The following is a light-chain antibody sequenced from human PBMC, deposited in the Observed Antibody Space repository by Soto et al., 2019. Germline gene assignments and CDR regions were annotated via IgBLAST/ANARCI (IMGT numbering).Light chain of an antibody. V-gene: IGKV3-15*01. CDR1: QSVGNN. CDR3: QQYNGWPTT. J-gene: IGKJ5*01. CDR2: GAS. Sequence: IVMTQSPGTLSVSPGERVTLSCRASQSVGNNLAWHQQKPGQAPRLLIYGASTRATGFPARFSGSGSGTEFTLTISSLQSEDFAVYYCQQYNGWPTTFGQGTRLEIK.